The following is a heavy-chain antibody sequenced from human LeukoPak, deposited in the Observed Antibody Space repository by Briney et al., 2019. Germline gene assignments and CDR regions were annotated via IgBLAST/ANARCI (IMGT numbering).Heavy chain of an antibody. V-gene: IGHV3-74*01. Sequence: PGGSLRLSCAASGFTFSSYWMHWVRQVPGKGLVWVSRTNSDGSTTNYADSVKGRFTISRDNAKNTLYLHMNSLTAEDTAVYYCAKLLGYTAMVTDFDYWGQGTLVTVSS. CDR3: AKLLGYTAMVTDFDY. D-gene: IGHD5-18*01. CDR2: TNSDGSTT. CDR1: GFTFSSYW. J-gene: IGHJ4*02.